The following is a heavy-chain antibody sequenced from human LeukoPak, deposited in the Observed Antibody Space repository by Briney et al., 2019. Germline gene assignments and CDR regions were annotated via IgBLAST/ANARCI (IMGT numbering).Heavy chain of an antibody. J-gene: IGHJ6*02. D-gene: IGHD1-14*01. Sequence: SETLSLTCTVSGGSISSGGYYWSWIRQPPGKGLEWIGYIHHSGSTYYNPSLKSRVTISVDRSKNQFSLKLSSVTAADTAVYYCARGRTLGGMDVWGQGTTVTVSS. CDR3: ARGRTLGGMDV. CDR2: IHHSGST. V-gene: IGHV4-30-2*01. CDR1: GGSISSGGYY.